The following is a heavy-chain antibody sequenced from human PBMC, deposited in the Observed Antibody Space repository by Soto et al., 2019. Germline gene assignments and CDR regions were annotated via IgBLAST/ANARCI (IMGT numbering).Heavy chain of an antibody. J-gene: IGHJ3*02. D-gene: IGHD2-15*01. CDR1: GFTVSSNY. CDR2: IYSGGTT. CDR3: ARGAYCSGDKCYAHAFDI. Sequence: HPGGSLRLSCAASGFTVSSNYMSWVRQAPGKGLEWVSVIYSGGTTYYADSVKGRFTISRHNSKNTLYLQMNSLRAEDTAVYYCARGAYCSGDKCYAHAFDIWGQGTMVTVSS. V-gene: IGHV3-53*04.